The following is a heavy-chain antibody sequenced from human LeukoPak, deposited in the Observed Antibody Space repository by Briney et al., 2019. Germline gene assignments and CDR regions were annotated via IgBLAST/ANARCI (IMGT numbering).Heavy chain of an antibody. D-gene: IGHD6-13*01. CDR1: AFTFNKYD. CDR3: ARGAAAGRGGFYFDY. J-gene: IGHJ4*02. CDR2: IASHARIT. V-gene: IGHV3-30*03. Sequence: PGGSLRLSCTISAFTFNKYDMNWVRQTPGKGLEWVAVIASHARITHYSDSVKGRFTISSDNAKNSLYLQMNSLRAEDTAVYYCARGAAAGRGGFYFDYWGQGTLVTVSS.